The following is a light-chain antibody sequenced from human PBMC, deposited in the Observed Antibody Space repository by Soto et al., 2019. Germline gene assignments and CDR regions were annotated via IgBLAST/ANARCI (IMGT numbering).Light chain of an antibody. CDR1: QSISSY. CDR3: QQSYSTPWT. CDR2: AAS. J-gene: IGKJ1*01. Sequence: IQMTQSPSSLSASVGDRATITCRASQSISSYLNWYQKTPGKAPKHLIYAASSLQSGVPSRFSGSGSGTDFTLTISSLQPEDFATYYCQQSYSTPWTFGQGTKVDIK. V-gene: IGKV1-39*01.